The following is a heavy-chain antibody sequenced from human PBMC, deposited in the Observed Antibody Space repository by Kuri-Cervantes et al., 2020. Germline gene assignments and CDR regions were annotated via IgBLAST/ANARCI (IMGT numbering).Heavy chain of an antibody. CDR3: ARDYGDYRGDAFDI. J-gene: IGHJ3*02. Sequence: SGPTLVKPPQTLTLTCTLSGFSRSTSGMRVSWIRQPPRKALEWLARIDWDEDKFYSTPLKTRLTISKDTSKNPVVLTMTNMDPVDTATYYCARDYGDYRGDAFDIGGQGKMVTVSS. V-gene: IGHV2-70*04. CDR2: IDWDEDK. CDR1: GFSRSTSGMR. D-gene: IGHD4-17*01.